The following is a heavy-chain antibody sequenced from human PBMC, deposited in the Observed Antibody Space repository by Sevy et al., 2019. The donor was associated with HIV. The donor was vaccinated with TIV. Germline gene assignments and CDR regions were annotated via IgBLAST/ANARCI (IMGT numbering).Heavy chain of an antibody. D-gene: IGHD6-25*01. J-gene: IGHJ3*02. Sequence: GGSLRLSCAASGFTFSSYAMHWVRQAPGKGLEWVAVISYDGSNKYYADSVKGRFTISRDNSKNTLYLQMNSLRAEDTDVYYCARDPRERADPFDIWGQGTMVTVSS. CDR2: ISYDGSNK. V-gene: IGHV3-30-3*01. CDR1: GFTFSSYA. CDR3: ARDPRERADPFDI.